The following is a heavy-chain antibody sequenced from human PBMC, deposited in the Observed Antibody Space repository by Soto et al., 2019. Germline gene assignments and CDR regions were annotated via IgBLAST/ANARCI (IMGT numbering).Heavy chain of an antibody. V-gene: IGHV1-69*13. D-gene: IGHD3-3*02. J-gene: IGHJ6*02. Sequence: SVKVSCKASGGTFGNSAISWVRQAPGQGLEWMGGINPIFPTPDYAQKFQGRVTITADESTTTAYMELTSLRSEDTAVYYCARDKDRQQLGGNYYYGIDVWGQGTTVTVSS. CDR3: ARDKDRQQLGGNYYYGIDV. CDR1: GGTFGNSA. CDR2: INPIFPTP.